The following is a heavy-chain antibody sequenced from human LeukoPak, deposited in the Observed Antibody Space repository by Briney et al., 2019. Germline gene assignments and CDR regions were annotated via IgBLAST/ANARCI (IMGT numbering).Heavy chain of an antibody. CDR2: IYYSGST. Sequence: SETLSHTCTVSGGSISSYYWSWIRQPPGKGLEWIGYIYYSGSTNYNPSLKSRVTISVDTSKNQFSLKLSSVTAADTAVYYCARHIDYGDYDPFDYWGQGTLVTVSS. CDR3: ARHIDYGDYDPFDY. J-gene: IGHJ4*02. V-gene: IGHV4-59*08. CDR1: GGSISSYY. D-gene: IGHD4-17*01.